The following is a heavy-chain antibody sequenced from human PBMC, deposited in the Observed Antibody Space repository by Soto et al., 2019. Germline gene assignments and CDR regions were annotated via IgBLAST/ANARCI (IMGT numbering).Heavy chain of an antibody. V-gene: IGHV4-39*01. Sequence: QLQLQESGPGLVKPSETLSLTCTVSGGSISSSSYYWGWIRQPPGKGLEWIGSIYYSGSTYYNPSLKSRVTISVDTSKNQFSLKLSSVTAADTAVYYCARLRGAMLSDYWGQGTLVTVSS. CDR2: IYYSGST. J-gene: IGHJ4*02. CDR1: GGSISSSSYY. D-gene: IGHD3-16*01. CDR3: ARLRGAMLSDY.